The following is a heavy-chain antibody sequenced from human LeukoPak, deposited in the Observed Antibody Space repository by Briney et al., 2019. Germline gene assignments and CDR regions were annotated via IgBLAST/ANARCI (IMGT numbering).Heavy chain of an antibody. CDR3: ARVRGEWLLFPPDKKNNWFDP. Sequence: PSETLSLTCAVYGGYFSGYYWSWIRQPPGTGLEWIGEINHSGSTNYNPSLTSRVTISVDTYKNQFSLKLSSVTAADAATSYCARVRGEWLLFPPDKKNNWFDPWGQGTLVTVSS. V-gene: IGHV4-34*01. CDR1: GGYFSGYY. CDR2: INHSGST. D-gene: IGHD3-3*01. J-gene: IGHJ5*02.